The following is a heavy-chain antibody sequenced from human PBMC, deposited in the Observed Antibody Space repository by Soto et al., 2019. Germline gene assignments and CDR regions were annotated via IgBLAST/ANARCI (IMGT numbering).Heavy chain of an antibody. CDR2: IGSSSSYI. CDR3: ARSKIAVAGTGEFDY. V-gene: IGHV3-21*01. CDR1: GFTFSSYS. Sequence: GGSLRLSCAASGFTFSSYSMSWVRQAPGKGLEWVSSIGSSSSYINYADSVKGRFTISRDNAKNSLYLQMNSLRAEDTAVYYCARSKIAVAGTGEFDYWGQGTLVTVSS. D-gene: IGHD6-19*01. J-gene: IGHJ4*02.